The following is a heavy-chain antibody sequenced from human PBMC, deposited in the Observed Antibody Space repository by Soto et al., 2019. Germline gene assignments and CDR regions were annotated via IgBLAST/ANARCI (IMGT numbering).Heavy chain of an antibody. Sequence: ASVKVSCKASGYTFTSYGTHWVRQAPGQRLEWMGWINAGNGSTKYSQRFQGRVTITRDTSASTAYMELSRLTSEDTAVYYCARDPNSGGWSVDYWGQGTLVTVSS. V-gene: IGHV1-3*01. CDR1: GYTFTSYG. J-gene: IGHJ4*02. D-gene: IGHD2-15*01. CDR3: ARDPNSGGWSVDY. CDR2: INAGNGST.